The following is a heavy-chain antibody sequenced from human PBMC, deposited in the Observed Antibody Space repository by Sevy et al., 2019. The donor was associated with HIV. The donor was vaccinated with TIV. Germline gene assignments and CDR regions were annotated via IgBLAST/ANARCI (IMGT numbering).Heavy chain of an antibody. J-gene: IGHJ5*02. CDR3: AGENTRIEEPGWFDP. V-gene: IGHV3-11*01. CDR1: GFTFSDYY. CDR2: ISRSGSTI. D-gene: IGHD3-22*01. Sequence: GGSLRLSCAASGFTFSDYYLSWIRQAPGKGLEWVSYISRSGSTINYAGSWKGRLTISRDNAKNSLYLQINSLRAEDTAVYYCAGENTRIEEPGWFDPWGQGTLVTVSS.